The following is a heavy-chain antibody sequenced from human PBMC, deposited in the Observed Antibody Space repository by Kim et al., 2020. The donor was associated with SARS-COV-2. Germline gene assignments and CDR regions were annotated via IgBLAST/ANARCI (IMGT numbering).Heavy chain of an antibody. Sequence: YAASVKGRFTISRDDSKSIAYLQMNSLKTEDTAVYYCTRKPGYSSSWPDYWGQGTLVTVSS. J-gene: IGHJ4*02. D-gene: IGHD6-13*01. V-gene: IGHV3-49*02. CDR3: TRKPGYSSSWPDY.